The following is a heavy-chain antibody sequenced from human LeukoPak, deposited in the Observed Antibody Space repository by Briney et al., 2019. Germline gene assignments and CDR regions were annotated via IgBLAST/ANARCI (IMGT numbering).Heavy chain of an antibody. Sequence: SETLSLTCTVSGGSISSYYWSWIRQPPGKGLEWIGYIYYSGSTNYDPSLKSRVTISVDTSKNQFSLKRSSVTAADTAVYYCARANWGGTDAFDIWGQGTMVTVSS. V-gene: IGHV4-59*01. D-gene: IGHD3-10*01. CDR1: GGSISSYY. CDR3: ARANWGGTDAFDI. J-gene: IGHJ3*02. CDR2: IYYSGST.